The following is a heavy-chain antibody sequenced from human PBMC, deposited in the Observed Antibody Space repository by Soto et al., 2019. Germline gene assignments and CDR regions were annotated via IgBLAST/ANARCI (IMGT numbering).Heavy chain of an antibody. V-gene: IGHV3-30*03. CDR1: GFAFSTSV. CDR2: ISYNGNKK. J-gene: IGHJ4*02. D-gene: IGHD3-22*01. Sequence: QVQLVESGGGVVQPGGSLRLSCAASGFAFSTSVIHWVRQAPGKGLEWMAHISYNGNKKHYADSVKGRFTVSRDISESTLYLHMNSPRAEATAVYYCAREQFEDGRGHYDHWGQGTLVSVSS. CDR3: AREQFEDGRGHYDH.